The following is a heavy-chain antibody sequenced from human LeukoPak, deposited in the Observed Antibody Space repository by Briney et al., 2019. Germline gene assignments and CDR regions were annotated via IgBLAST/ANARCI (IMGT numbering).Heavy chain of an antibody. CDR3: ARSPPYQMPLDY. CDR2: TRYDGSNK. D-gene: IGHD2-2*01. V-gene: IGHV3-30*02. J-gene: IGHJ4*02. Sequence: GGSLRLSCGASGFTFSSYGMHWVRQAPGKGLEWVAFTRYDGSNKYYADSVKGRFTISRDNSKNTLYLQMNSLRAEDTAIYYCARSPPYQMPLDYWGQGTLVTVSS. CDR1: GFTFSSYG.